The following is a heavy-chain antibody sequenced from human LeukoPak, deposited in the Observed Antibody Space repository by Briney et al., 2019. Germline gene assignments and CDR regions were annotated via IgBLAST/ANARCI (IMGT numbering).Heavy chain of an antibody. J-gene: IGHJ4*02. CDR3: ARVRVVFNFDY. CDR1: GFTFSNAW. CDR2: IKSKTDGGTT. V-gene: IGHV3-15*01. D-gene: IGHD3-3*01. Sequence: GGSLRLSCAASGFTFSNAWMSWVRQAPGKGLEWVGRIKSKTDGGTTDYAAPVKGRFTISRDDSKNTLYLQMNSLRAEDTAVYYCARVRVVFNFDYWGQGTLVTVSS.